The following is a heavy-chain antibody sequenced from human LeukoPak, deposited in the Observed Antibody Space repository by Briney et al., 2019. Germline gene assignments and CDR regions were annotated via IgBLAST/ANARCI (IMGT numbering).Heavy chain of an antibody. CDR2: IYYSGST. Sequence: SETLSLICTVSGGSISSYYWSWIRQSPGKGLEWIGYIYYSGSTNYNPSLKSRVTISVDTSKNQFSLKLSSVTAADTAVYYCARGTWYYDSSGYFYFDYWGQGTLVTVSS. CDR1: GGSISSYY. CDR3: ARGTWYYDSSGYFYFDY. V-gene: IGHV4-59*01. D-gene: IGHD3-22*01. J-gene: IGHJ4*02.